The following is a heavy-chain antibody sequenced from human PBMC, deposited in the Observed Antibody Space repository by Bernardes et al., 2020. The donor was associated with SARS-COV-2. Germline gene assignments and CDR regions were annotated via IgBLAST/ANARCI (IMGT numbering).Heavy chain of an antibody. CDR2: IYDSGTT. V-gene: IGHV4-59*01. CDR3: ARLVGGTYQLEY. CDR1: GVSISSYY. Sequence: SETLSLTCTVSGVSISSYYWNWIRQPPGKGLEWIGYIYDSGTTNYNPSLKSRVTISVDTSKNQFSLKLSSVTAADTAVYYCARLVGGTYQLEYWGQGTLVTVSS. J-gene: IGHJ4*02. D-gene: IGHD1-26*01.